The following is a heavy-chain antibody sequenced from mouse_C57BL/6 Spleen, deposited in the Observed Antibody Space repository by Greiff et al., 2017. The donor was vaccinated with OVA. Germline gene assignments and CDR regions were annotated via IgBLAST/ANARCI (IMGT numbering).Heavy chain of an antibody. CDR1: GYTFTSYW. J-gene: IGHJ1*03. CDR2: IDPSDSYT. CDR3: ARYYYGNYVGYFDV. V-gene: IGHV1-69*01. D-gene: IGHD2-1*01. Sequence: QVQLQQPGAELVMPGASVKLSCKDSGYTFTSYWMHWVKQRPGQGLEWIGEIDPSDSYTNYNQKFKGKSTLTVDKSSSTAYMQLSSLTSEDSAVYYCARYYYGNYVGYFDVWGTGTTVTVSS.